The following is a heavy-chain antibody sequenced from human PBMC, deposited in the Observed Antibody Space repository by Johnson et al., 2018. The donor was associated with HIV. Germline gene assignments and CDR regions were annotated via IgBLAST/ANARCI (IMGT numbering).Heavy chain of an antibody. V-gene: IGHV3-30*18. CDR1: GFTFSGYG. CDR2: ISYDGNNK. D-gene: IGHD4-23*01. J-gene: IGHJ3*02. CDR3: ANLGDYSGNNGFDI. Sequence: VQLVESGGGEVQPGRSLRLSCAASGFTFSGYGMHWVRQAPGKGLEWVAVISYDGNNKFYRESVKGRFTISRDNSKNTMYLQMNGLKTEDTAVYYCANLGDYSGNNGFDIWGRGTMVTVSS.